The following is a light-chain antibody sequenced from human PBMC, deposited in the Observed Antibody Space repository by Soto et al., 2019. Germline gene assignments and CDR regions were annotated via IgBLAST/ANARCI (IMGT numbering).Light chain of an antibody. CDR2: DVS. CDR3: SSYTSSSTVV. Sequence: QSVLTQPASVSGSPGQSITISCTGTSRDVGGYNYVSWYQHHPGKAPKLMIYDVSNRPSGVSNRFSGSKSGNTASLTISGLQAEDEADYYCSSYTSSSTVVFGGGIKLTVL. V-gene: IGLV2-14*03. J-gene: IGLJ2*01. CDR1: SRDVGGYNY.